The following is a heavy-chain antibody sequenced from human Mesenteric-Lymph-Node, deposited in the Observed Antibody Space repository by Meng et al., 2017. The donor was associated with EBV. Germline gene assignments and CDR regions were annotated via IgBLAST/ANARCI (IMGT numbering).Heavy chain of an antibody. V-gene: IGHV1-8*01. D-gene: IGHD2-15*01. CDR3: ARASGWSYLAF. Sequence: QVQLMQSGAGVEKPGASVRVSCTAYGYTFSNYDINWVRQAPGQGLEWMGWMNPKTGNTGFAQKFKGRVTMTRNTSISTGYMELRSLRSDDTAVYYCARASGWSYLAFWGQGTLVTVSS. CDR2: MNPKTGNT. CDR1: GYTFSNYD. J-gene: IGHJ4*02.